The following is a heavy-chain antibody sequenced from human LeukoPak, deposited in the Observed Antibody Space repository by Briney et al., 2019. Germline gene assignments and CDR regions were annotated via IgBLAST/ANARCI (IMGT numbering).Heavy chain of an antibody. CDR3: ARESMIVVGAHDY. Sequence: GGSLRLSCAASGFTFSSYEMNWVRQAPGKGLKWVSYISSSGSTIYYADSVKGRFTISRDNAKNSLYLQMNSLRAEDTAVYYCARESMIVVGAHDYWGQGTLVTVSS. V-gene: IGHV3-48*03. J-gene: IGHJ4*02. D-gene: IGHD3-22*01. CDR2: ISSSGSTI. CDR1: GFTFSSYE.